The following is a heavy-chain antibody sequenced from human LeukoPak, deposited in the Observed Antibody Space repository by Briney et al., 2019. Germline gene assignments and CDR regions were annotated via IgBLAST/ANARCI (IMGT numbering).Heavy chain of an antibody. V-gene: IGHV3-73*01. Sequence: GGSLRLSCAASGFTFSGSAMHWVRQASGKGLEWVGRIRSKANSYATAYAASVKGRFTISRDDSKNTAYLQMNSLNTEDTAVYYCTRLTRSGSGDFDYWGQGTLVTVSS. J-gene: IGHJ4*02. CDR1: GFTFSGSA. CDR2: IRSKANSYAT. D-gene: IGHD3-10*01. CDR3: TRLTRSGSGDFDY.